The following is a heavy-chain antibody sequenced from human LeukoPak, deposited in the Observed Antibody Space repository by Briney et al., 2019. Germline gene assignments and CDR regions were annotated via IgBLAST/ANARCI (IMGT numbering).Heavy chain of an antibody. CDR3: ARDSYYYDSSGYYRFDY. Sequence: SVKVSCKASGGTFSRYAISWVRQAPGQGLEWMGRIIPILGIANYAQKFQGRVTITADKSTSTAYMELSSLRSEDTAVYYCARDSYYYDSSGYYRFDYWGQGTLVTVSS. CDR1: GGTFSRYA. V-gene: IGHV1-69*04. CDR2: IIPILGIA. J-gene: IGHJ4*02. D-gene: IGHD3-22*01.